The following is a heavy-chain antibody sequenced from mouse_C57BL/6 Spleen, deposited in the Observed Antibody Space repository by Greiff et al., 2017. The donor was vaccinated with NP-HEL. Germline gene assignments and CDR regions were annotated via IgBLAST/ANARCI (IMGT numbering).Heavy chain of an antibody. V-gene: IGHV5-17*01. CDR2: ISSGSSTI. Sequence: EVQLVESGGGLVKPGGSLKLSCAASGFTFSDYGMHWVRQAPEKGLEWVAYISSGSSTIYYADTVKGRFTISRENAKNTLFLQMTSLRSEDTAMYYCASRGPYGSSFFAYWGQGTLVTVSA. D-gene: IGHD1-1*01. CDR1: GFTFSDYG. CDR3: ASRGPYGSSFFAY. J-gene: IGHJ3*01.